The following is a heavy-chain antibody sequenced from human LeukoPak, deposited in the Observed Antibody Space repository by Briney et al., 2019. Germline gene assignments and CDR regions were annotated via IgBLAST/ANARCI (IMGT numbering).Heavy chain of an antibody. V-gene: IGHV3-7*01. CDR1: GFSFTKYW. CDR3: ARGGYSFDY. D-gene: IGHD5-12*01. J-gene: IGHJ4*02. CDR2: LHPDGSER. Sequence: GGSLRPSCVASGFSFTKYWMSWVRQAPGKGLEWVARLHPDGSERNYVGSVEGRFTVFGDSAKSSLFLQMHSLRVEDTAVYYCARGGYSFDYLGQGTLVTVPS.